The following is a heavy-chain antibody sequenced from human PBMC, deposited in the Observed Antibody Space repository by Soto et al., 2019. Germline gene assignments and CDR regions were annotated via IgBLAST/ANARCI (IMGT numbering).Heavy chain of an antibody. V-gene: IGHV4-38-2*01. CDR3: ARGGMTGYTYYYYYGMDV. CDR2: IYHSGST. D-gene: IGHD3-9*01. Sequence: PSETLSLTCAVSGYSISSGYYCGWIRQPPGKGLEWIGSIYHSGSTYYNPSLKSRVTISVDTSKNQFSLKLSSVTAADTAVYYCARGGMTGYTYYYYYGMDVWGQGTTVTVSS. CDR1: GYSISSGYY. J-gene: IGHJ6*02.